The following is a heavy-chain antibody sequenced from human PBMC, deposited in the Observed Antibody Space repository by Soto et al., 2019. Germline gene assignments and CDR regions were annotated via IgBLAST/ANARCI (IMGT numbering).Heavy chain of an antibody. J-gene: IGHJ4*02. CDR3: GRDAGRRFDY. Sequence: EVQLVESGGGLVQPGGSLRLSCAASGFTFSRYWMTWARQAPGKGLEWVASMNRDGSEKRYADSVEGRFTISRDNAKNSLFLQMNSLSPDDSAVYYCGRDAGRRFDYWGQGSLVTVYS. D-gene: IGHD6-13*01. CDR1: GFTFSRYW. V-gene: IGHV3-7*01. CDR2: MNRDGSEK.